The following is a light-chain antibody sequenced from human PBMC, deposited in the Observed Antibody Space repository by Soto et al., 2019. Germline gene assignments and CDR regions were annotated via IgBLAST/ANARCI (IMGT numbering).Light chain of an antibody. Sequence: QSVLTQPPSVSGAPGQRVTISCTGSRSNIGAGYDVHWYQQLPGTAPKLLIYTHTNRPSGVPDRFSASKSGTSASLAITGLQAEDEADYYCQSYDTGLSGSVFGGGTKLTVL. CDR3: QSYDTGLSGSV. CDR1: RSNIGAGYD. CDR2: THT. J-gene: IGLJ2*01. V-gene: IGLV1-40*01.